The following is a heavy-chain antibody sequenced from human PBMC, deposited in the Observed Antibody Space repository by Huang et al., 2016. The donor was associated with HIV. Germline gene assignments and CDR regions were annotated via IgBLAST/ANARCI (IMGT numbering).Heavy chain of an antibody. CDR3: AKNGRDSRRYYHYVDV. V-gene: IGHV3-23*01. CDR1: GVTFSDYA. J-gene: IGHJ6*03. CDR2: ITGTGGMT. Sequence: EVQLLESGGGFVQPGGSLRLSCAASGVTFSDYATSWVRQAPGKGLECVSGITGTGGMTFHAGSVTGRFTISRDNSKNTLYLQMNSLRADDTAVYYCAKNGRDSRRYYHYVDVWGKGTTVTVSS. D-gene: IGHD6-13*01.